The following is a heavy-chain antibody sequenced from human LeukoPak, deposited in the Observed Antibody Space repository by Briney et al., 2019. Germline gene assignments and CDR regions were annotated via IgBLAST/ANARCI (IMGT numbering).Heavy chain of an antibody. D-gene: IGHD3-10*01. CDR1: GFTFSNAW. CDR2: IKSKTDGGTT. V-gene: IGHV3-15*01. Sequence: PGGSLRLFCAASGFTFSNAWMSWVRQAPGKGLEWVGRIKSKTDGGTTDYAAPVKGRFTISRDDSKNTLYLQMNSLKTEDTAVYYCTTAMIVGIITMVRGVIPWGQGTLVTVSS. J-gene: IGHJ5*02. CDR3: TTAMIVGIITMVRGVIP.